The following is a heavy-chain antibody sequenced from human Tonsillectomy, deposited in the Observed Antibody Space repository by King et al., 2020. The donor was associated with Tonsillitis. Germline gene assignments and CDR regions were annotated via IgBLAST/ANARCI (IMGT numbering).Heavy chain of an antibody. V-gene: IGHV4-34*01. J-gene: IGHJ4*02. D-gene: IGHD5-24*01. CDR2: INHSGST. CDR3: ARGYKRWLQKEVFDY. Sequence: VQLQQWGAGLLKPSETLSLTCAVYGGSFSGYYWSWIRQPPGKGLEWIGEINHSGSTNYNPSLKSRVTISVDTSKNQFSLKLSSVTAADTAVYYCARGYKRWLQKEVFDYWGQGTLVTVSS. CDR1: GGSFSGYY.